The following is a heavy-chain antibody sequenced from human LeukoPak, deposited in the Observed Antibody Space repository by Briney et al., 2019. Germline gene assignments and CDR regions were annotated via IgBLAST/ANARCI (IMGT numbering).Heavy chain of an antibody. D-gene: IGHD6-19*01. CDR2: IYYSGST. CDR3: ARVEAVAGTGYYYCYYMDV. CDR1: GGSISSYY. V-gene: IGHV4-59*01. Sequence: SETLSLTCTVSGGSISSYYWSWIRQPPGKGLEWIGYIYYSGSTNYNPSLKSRVTISVDTSKNQFSLKLSSVTAADTAVYYCARVEAVAGTGYYYCYYMDVWGKGTTVTVSS. J-gene: IGHJ6*03.